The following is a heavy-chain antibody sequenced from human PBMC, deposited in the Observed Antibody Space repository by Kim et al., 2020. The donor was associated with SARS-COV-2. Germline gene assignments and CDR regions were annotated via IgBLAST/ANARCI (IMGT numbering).Heavy chain of an antibody. V-gene: IGHV3-11*05. J-gene: IGHJ4*01. CDR3: ARVRDGPSWSYYCDY. D-gene: IGHD1-26*01. Sequence: GGSLRLSCAASGFSFGDYYMSWIRQTPGKGLEWLSYISNSIDYTKYADSVKGRFTISRDNAKNSLYLQMNSLRAEDTAVYYCARVRDGPSWSYYCDYWG. CDR2: ISNSIDYT. CDR1: GFSFGDYY.